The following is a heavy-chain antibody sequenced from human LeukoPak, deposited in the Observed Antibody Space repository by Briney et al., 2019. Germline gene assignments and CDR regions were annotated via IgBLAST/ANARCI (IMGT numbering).Heavy chain of an antibody. V-gene: IGHV3-74*01. J-gene: IGHJ3*02. Sequence: GGSLRLSCAASGFTFSSYWMHWVRHSPEKGLVWVSRIDNNGRDTIYADSVKGRFTISRDNTRNTLHLQLGSLRVEDTAIYYCARGGGDHAFDSWGQGTKVSVSS. CDR3: ARGGGDHAFDS. CDR1: GFTFSSYW. D-gene: IGHD2-21*02. CDR2: IDNNGRDT.